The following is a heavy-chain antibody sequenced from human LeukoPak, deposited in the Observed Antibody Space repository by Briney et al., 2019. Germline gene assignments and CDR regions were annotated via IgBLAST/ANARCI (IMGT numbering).Heavy chain of an antibody. J-gene: IGHJ4*02. CDR2: ISGSGGST. D-gene: IGHD5-18*01. Sequence: GGSLRLSCAASGFTFSSYGMSWVRQAPGKGLEWVSAISGSGGSTYYADSVKGRFIISRDNSKNTLYLQMNSLRAEDTAVYYCAKWKDYSYGDYWGQGTLVTVSS. CDR3: AKWKDYSYGDY. CDR1: GFTFSSYG. V-gene: IGHV3-23*01.